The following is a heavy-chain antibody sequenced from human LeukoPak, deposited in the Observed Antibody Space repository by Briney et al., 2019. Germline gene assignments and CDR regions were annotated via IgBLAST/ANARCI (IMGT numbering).Heavy chain of an antibody. CDR3: ARVGMITFGGGAFDI. J-gene: IGHJ3*02. V-gene: IGHV3-53*01. Sequence: PGGSLRLSCAASGFTVSSNYMSWVRQAPGKGLEWVSVIYSGGTTYYADSVKGRFTISRDNSKNTLYLQMNSLRAEDTAVYHCARVGMITFGGGAFDIWGQGTMVTVSS. D-gene: IGHD3-16*01. CDR1: GFTVSSNY. CDR2: IYSGGTT.